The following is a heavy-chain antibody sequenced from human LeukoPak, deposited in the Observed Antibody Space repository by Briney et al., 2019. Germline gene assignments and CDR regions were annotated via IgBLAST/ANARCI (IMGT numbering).Heavy chain of an antibody. CDR1: GGSFSSYY. CDR2: IYTSGST. Sequence: SETLSLTCTVSGGSFSSYYWSWIRQPAGKGLEWIGRIYTSGSTNYNPALKSRGTMSVDTSKNQFSLKLSSVTAADTAVYYCARGRYYYDSSGPDAFDIWGQGTMVTVSS. V-gene: IGHV4-4*07. CDR3: ARGRYYYDSSGPDAFDI. J-gene: IGHJ3*02. D-gene: IGHD3-22*01.